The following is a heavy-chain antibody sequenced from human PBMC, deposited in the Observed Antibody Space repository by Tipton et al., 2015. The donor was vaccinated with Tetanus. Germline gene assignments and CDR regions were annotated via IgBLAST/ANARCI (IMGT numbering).Heavy chain of an antibody. CDR2: ISHSGSS. CDR3: AREHIRLIGEVVFRFFDL. CDR1: GGSFSLYY. J-gene: IGHJ2*01. D-gene: IGHD3-3*02. Sequence: TLSLTCTVSGGSFSLYYWNWVRQSPGKGLEWIGEISHSGSSSYSPSLKSRVTISVDTSKNQFSLRLRSVAAADTAVYYCAREHIRLIGEVVFRFFDLWGRGTLVTVSS. V-gene: IGHV4-34*01.